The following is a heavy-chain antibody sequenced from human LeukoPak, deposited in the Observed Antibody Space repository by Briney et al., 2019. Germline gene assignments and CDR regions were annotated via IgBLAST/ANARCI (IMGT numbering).Heavy chain of an antibody. Sequence: PPETLSPTCAVYGGSFSGYYWSWIRQPPGKGLEWIGEINRSGSTNYNPSLKSRVTISVDTSKNQFSLKLSSVTAADTAVYYCARSDPATYYDFWSGPPHYYMDVWGKGTTVTVSS. CDR1: GGSFSGYY. J-gene: IGHJ6*03. CDR3: ARSDPATYYDFWSGPPHYYMDV. CDR2: INRSGST. V-gene: IGHV4-34*01. D-gene: IGHD3-3*01.